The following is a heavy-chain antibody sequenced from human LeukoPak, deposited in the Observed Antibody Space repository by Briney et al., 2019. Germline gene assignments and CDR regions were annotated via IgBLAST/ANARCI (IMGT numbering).Heavy chain of an antibody. CDR3: AKDMYSSGSNGEGYLQH. D-gene: IGHD6-19*01. J-gene: IGHJ1*01. CDR2: ISWNSGSI. V-gene: IGHV3-9*01. CDR1: GFTFNDYA. Sequence: PGRSLRLSCEASGFTFNDYAMHWVRQAPGKGLEWVSGISWNSGSIGYADSVKGRLTISRDNAKNSLYLHINRLRTEDTALYYCAKDMYSSGSNGEGYLQHWGQGTLVTVSS.